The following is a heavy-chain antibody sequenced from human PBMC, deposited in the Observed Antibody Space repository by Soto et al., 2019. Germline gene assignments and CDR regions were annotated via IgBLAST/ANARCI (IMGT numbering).Heavy chain of an antibody. D-gene: IGHD3-3*01. J-gene: IGHJ4*02. Sequence: SVKVSCKASGFTFTSSAVQWVRQARGQRLEWIGWIVVGSGNTNYAQKFQERVTITRDMSTSTAYMELSSLRSEDTAVYYCAATINYDFWSGYGPDYWGQGTLVTVSS. CDR3: AATINYDFWSGYGPDY. CDR2: IVVGSGNT. CDR1: GFTFTSSA. V-gene: IGHV1-58*01.